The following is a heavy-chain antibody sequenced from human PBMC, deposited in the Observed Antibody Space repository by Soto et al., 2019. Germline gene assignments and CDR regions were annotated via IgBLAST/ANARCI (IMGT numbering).Heavy chain of an antibody. J-gene: IGHJ3*02. Sequence: ASVKVSCKASGYTFTIYDINWVLQATGQGLEWMGWMNPNSGNTGYAQKFQGRVTMTRNTSISTAYMELSSLRSEDTAVYYCASLRRYYDYVWGSYRRDGFDIWGQGTMVTVS. V-gene: IGHV1-8*01. CDR3: ASLRRYYDYVWGSYRRDGFDI. CDR1: GYTFTIYD. D-gene: IGHD3-16*02. CDR2: MNPNSGNT.